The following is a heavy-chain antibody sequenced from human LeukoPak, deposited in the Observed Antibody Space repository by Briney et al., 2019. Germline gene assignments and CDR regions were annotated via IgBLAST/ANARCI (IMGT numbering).Heavy chain of an antibody. CDR2: IIPIFGTA. Sequence: EASVKVSCKASGYTFTSYYMHWVRQAPGQGLEWMGGIIPIFGTANYAQKFQGRVTITADESTSTAYMELSSLRSEDTAVYYCARDSAAAGRGSFGYWGQGTLVTVS. CDR1: GYTFTSYY. V-gene: IGHV1-69*13. CDR3: ARDSAAAGRGSFGY. D-gene: IGHD6-13*01. J-gene: IGHJ4*02.